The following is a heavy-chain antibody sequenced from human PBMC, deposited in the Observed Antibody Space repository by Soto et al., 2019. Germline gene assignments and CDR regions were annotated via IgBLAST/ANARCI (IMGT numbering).Heavy chain of an antibody. J-gene: IGHJ3*02. CDR2: IWYDGSNK. V-gene: IGHV3-33*01. CDR1: GLIFSNYG. D-gene: IGHD3-10*01. CDR3: ASYSGNGAFDI. Sequence: AGGSLRLSCVASGLIFSNYGMHWVRQAPGKGLEWVAVIWYDGSNKYYADSVKGRFTISRDNSKNTLYLQMNSLRAEDTAVYYCASYSGNGAFDIWGQGTMVTV.